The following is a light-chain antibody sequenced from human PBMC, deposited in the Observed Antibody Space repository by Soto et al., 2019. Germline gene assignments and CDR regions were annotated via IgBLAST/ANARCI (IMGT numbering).Light chain of an antibody. Sequence: QSVLTQPPSVSGAPGPRGTISCTGNNSNLGAGYDVHWYQQLPGAAPKLVLFGNRNRPSGVPERFSGYKSGTSASLSIIGLQAEDEADYYCQAYVYSRNAVVCGGGTKLPVL. CDR2: GNR. CDR1: NSNLGAGYD. J-gene: IGLJ3*02. CDR3: QAYVYSRNAVV. V-gene: IGLV1-40*01.